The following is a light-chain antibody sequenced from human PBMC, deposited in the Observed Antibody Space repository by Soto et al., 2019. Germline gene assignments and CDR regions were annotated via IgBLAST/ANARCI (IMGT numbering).Light chain of an antibody. J-gene: IGKJ2*01. CDR3: QESNNWPYT. V-gene: IGKV3D-15*01. CDR2: GAS. Sequence: EIVMTQSPATLSLSPGERATLSCRASQSVSDNLAWYQQKPGQAPRLLIYGASTRATGIPARFSGSGSGTEFTLTISSLQSEDFAFYYCQESNNWPYTFGLGTKVEIK. CDR1: QSVSDN.